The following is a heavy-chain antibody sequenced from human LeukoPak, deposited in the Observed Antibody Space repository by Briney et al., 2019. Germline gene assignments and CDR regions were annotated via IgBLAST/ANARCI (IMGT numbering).Heavy chain of an antibody. D-gene: IGHD6-13*01. V-gene: IGHV5-51*01. CDR1: GYSFTSYW. CDR3: ARVETRGIAAALFGGDWFDP. Sequence: GESLKISCKGSGYSFTSYWIGWVRQMPGKGLEWMGIIYPGDSDTRYSPSFQGQVTISADKSISTAYLQWSSLKASDTAMYYCARVETRGIAAALFGGDWFDPWGQGTLVTVSS. J-gene: IGHJ5*02. CDR2: IYPGDSDT.